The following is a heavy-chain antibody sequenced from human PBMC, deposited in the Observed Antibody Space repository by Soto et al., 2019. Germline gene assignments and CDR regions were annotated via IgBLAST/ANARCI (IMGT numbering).Heavy chain of an antibody. CDR3: ARELFGYCSGDDCFEAAYNYYGMDV. J-gene: IGHJ6*02. D-gene: IGHD2-15*01. V-gene: IGHV1-69*06. Sequence: QVQLVQSGAEVKKPGSSVKVSCKASGGSFDNYAISWVRQAPGQGLEWMGGFIPIFGASHYAQRFQGRLTITADKSTSTAYMELSSLKSEDTAIYYCARELFGYCSGDDCFEAAYNYYGMDVWGQGTTVTVS. CDR1: GGSFDNYA. CDR2: FIPIFGAS.